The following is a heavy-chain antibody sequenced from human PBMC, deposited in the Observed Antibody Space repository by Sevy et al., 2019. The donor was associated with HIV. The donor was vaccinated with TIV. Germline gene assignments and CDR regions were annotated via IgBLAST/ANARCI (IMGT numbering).Heavy chain of an antibody. Sequence: ASVKVYCKASGHTFTDYFIHWVRQAPGQGLEWMGWINPNSGAPKYAQKFEGRVTMTRDTSITTAYMELSRLRSDDTAVYYCASPGGYRYGSLLDYWGQGTLVTVSS. J-gene: IGHJ4*02. CDR1: GHTFTDYF. CDR3: ASPGGYRYGSLLDY. V-gene: IGHV1-2*02. CDR2: INPNSGAP. D-gene: IGHD5-18*01.